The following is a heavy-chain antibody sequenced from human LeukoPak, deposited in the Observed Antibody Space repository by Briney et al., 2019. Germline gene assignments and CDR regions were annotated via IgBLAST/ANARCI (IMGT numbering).Heavy chain of an antibody. V-gene: IGHV4-39*07. CDR2: IYYSGCT. CDR1: GGCISSSSYY. CDR3: ARVIAAAGTSNWFDP. D-gene: IGHD6-13*01. J-gene: IGHJ5*02. Sequence: SETLSLTCTVPGGCISSSSYYWGWIRQPPGKGLEWIGSIYYSGCTYYNPSLKSRVTISVDTSKNQFSLKLSSVTAADTAVYYCARVIAAAGTSNWFDPWGQGTLVTVSS.